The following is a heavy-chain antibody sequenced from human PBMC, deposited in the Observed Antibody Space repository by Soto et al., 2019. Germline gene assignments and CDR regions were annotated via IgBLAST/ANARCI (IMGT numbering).Heavy chain of an antibody. Sequence: EVQLVESGGGLVQPGESLRVSCVGSEFSFSDYEMIWVRQAPGKGLEWISYISSGGRTTYYADSVRGRFTISRDNARNSLYLQMHSLRAEDTGVYYCARDKGYSLKFYYGLDVWGQGTTVTV. CDR3: ARDKGYSLKFYYGLDV. J-gene: IGHJ6*02. D-gene: IGHD4-4*01. V-gene: IGHV3-48*03. CDR1: EFSFSDYE. CDR2: ISSGGRTT.